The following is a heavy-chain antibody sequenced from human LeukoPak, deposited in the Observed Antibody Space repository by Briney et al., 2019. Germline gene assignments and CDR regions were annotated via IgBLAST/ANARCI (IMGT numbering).Heavy chain of an antibody. CDR2: IYPGDSDT. Sequence: PGESLKISCKGSEYSFTSYWIGWVRQMPGKGLEWMGIIYPGDSDTRYSPSFQGQVTISADKSISTAYLQWSSLKASDTAMYYCARHWVGGYCSSTSCYTGLDYWGQGTLVTVSS. CDR1: EYSFTSYW. CDR3: ARHWVGGYCSSTSCYTGLDY. J-gene: IGHJ4*02. D-gene: IGHD2-2*02. V-gene: IGHV5-51*01.